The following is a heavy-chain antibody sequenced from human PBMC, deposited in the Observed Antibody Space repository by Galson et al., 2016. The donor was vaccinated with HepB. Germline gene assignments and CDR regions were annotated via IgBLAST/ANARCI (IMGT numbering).Heavy chain of an antibody. V-gene: IGHV3-33*06. CDR2: IWYDGSNK. CDR1: AFTFSSYG. J-gene: IGHJ4*02. CDR3: AKGGYFDTTGYFDY. D-gene: IGHD3-9*01. Sequence: SLRLSCAASAFTFSSYGMHWVRQAPGKGLEWVAVIWYDGSNKYYADSVKGRFTVSRDNSERTLFLEMNSLRAEDAAAYYCAKGGYFDTTGYFDYWGQGTLVTVSS.